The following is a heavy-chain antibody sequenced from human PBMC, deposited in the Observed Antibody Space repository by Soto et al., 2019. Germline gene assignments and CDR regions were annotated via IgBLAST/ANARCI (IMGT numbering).Heavy chain of an antibody. Sequence: QVQLVQSGAEVKKPGSSVKVSCKASGGTFSSYAISWVRQARGQGLEWMGGIIPIFGTANYAQKFQGRVTITADESTSTDYMELSSLRSEDTAVYYCARDHEPRRVGHFDYWGQGTLVTVSS. V-gene: IGHV1-69*12. D-gene: IGHD1-26*01. CDR1: GGTFSSYA. CDR2: IIPIFGTA. J-gene: IGHJ4*02. CDR3: ARDHEPRRVGHFDY.